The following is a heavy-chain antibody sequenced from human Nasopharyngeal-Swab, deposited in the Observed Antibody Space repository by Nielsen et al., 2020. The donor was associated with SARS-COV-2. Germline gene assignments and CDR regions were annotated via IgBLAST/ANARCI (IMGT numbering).Heavy chain of an antibody. CDR2: INPNSGGT. Sequence: ASVKVSCKASGYTFTGYYMHWVRQAPGQGLEWMGWINPNSGGTNYAQKFQGRVTMTRDTSISTAYMELSRLRSDDTAVYYCARVGESSGWDFDYWGQGTPVTVSS. J-gene: IGHJ4*02. D-gene: IGHD6-19*01. CDR1: GYTFTGYY. V-gene: IGHV1-2*02. CDR3: ARVGESSGWDFDY.